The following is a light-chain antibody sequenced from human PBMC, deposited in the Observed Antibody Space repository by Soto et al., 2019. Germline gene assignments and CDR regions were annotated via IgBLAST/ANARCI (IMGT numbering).Light chain of an antibody. J-gene: IGKJ4*01. Sequence: EIVLTQSPATLSLSPGERATLSCRASQSVSSYLAWYQQKPGQAPRLLIYDASNRATGIPARFSGSGSGTDFTLTISSLEPEDFAVYCCQQRSNWPLFGGGTKVDIK. CDR1: QSVSSY. V-gene: IGKV3-11*01. CDR2: DAS. CDR3: QQRSNWPL.